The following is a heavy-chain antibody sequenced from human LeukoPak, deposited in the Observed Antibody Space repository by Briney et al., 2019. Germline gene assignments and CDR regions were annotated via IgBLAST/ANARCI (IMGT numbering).Heavy chain of an antibody. CDR1: GFTFSSYG. D-gene: IGHD6-19*01. CDR3: ATIAVAGTFY. V-gene: IGHV3-33*01. Sequence: GGSLRLSCAASGFTFSSYGMHWVRQAPGKGLEWVAVIWYDGSNKYYADPVKGRFTISRDNSKNTLYPQMNSLRAEDTAVYYCATIAVAGTFYWGQGTLVTVSS. CDR2: IWYDGSNK. J-gene: IGHJ4*02.